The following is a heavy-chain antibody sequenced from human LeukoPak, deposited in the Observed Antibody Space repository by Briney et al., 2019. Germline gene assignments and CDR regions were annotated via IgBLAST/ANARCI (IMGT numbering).Heavy chain of an antibody. J-gene: IGHJ4*02. CDR1: GGSFSGYY. CDR3: ARAKWGSYYVDY. V-gene: IGHV4-34*01. Sequence: SETLSLTCAVYGGSFSGYYWSWIRQPPGKGLEWIGEINHSGSTNYNPSLKSRVTISVDTSKNQFSLKLSSVTAADTAVYYCARAKWGSYYVDYWGQGTLVTVSS. CDR2: INHSGST. D-gene: IGHD3-16*01.